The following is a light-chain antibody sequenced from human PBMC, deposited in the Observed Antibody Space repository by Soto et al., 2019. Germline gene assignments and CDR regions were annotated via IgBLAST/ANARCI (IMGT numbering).Light chain of an antibody. J-gene: IGKJ1*01. CDR2: DAS. Sequence: EIVMTQSPATLSVFPGERATLSCRASQSVSSNLAWYQQKPGQAPRLLIYDASNRATGIPARFSGSGSGTDFTLTISSLEPEDFAVYYCQRRSNWSTTFGQGTKVDI. CDR3: QRRSNWSTT. V-gene: IGKV3-11*01. CDR1: QSVSSN.